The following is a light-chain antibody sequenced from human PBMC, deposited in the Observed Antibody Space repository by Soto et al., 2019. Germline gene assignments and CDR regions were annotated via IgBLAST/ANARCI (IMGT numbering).Light chain of an antibody. CDR1: QSISSW. J-gene: IGKJ1*01. CDR2: KAS. V-gene: IGKV1-5*03. CDR3: QQYNSYWT. Sequence: DIQMTQSPSTLSASVGDRVTITCRASQSISSWLAWYQQKPGKAPKLLLYKASSLESGVPSSFSGSGSGTEFTVTISSLQPDDFATYCCQQYNSYWTFGQGTKVEIK.